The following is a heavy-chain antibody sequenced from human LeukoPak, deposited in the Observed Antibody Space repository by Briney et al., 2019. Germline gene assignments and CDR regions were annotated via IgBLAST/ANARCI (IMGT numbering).Heavy chain of an antibody. Sequence: GGSLRLSCAASGFTVSSNYMSWVHQAPGKGLEWVSVIYSGGSTYYADSVKGRFTISRDNSKNTLYLQMNSLRAEDTAVYYCARDRGMTSLDYWGQGTLVTVSS. CDR1: GFTVSSNY. J-gene: IGHJ4*02. CDR2: IYSGGST. V-gene: IGHV3-66*01. D-gene: IGHD1-20*01. CDR3: ARDRGMTSLDY.